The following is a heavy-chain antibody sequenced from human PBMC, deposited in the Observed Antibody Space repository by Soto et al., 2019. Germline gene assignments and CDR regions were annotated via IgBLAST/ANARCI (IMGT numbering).Heavy chain of an antibody. CDR3: ARYPLLIWSGYYGLKKNWFDP. Sequence: SETLSLTCAVYGGSFSGYYWSWIRQPPGRGLEWIGEINHSGSTNYNPSLKSRVTISVDTSKNQFSLKLSSVTAADTAVYYCARYPLLIWSGYYGLKKNWFDPGGQGTLVTVP. CDR2: INHSGST. V-gene: IGHV4-34*01. CDR1: GGSFSGYY. D-gene: IGHD3-3*01. J-gene: IGHJ5*02.